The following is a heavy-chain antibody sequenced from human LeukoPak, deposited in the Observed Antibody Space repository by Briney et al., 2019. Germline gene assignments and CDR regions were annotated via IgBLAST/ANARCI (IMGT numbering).Heavy chain of an antibody. D-gene: IGHD6-19*01. CDR3: ARDQLGSGWFQGYYYYYYMDV. CDR1: GFTFSDYW. CDR2: INSNGGSS. V-gene: IGHV3-74*01. Sequence: GGSLRLSCAASGFTFSDYWMHWVRQAPGKGLVWVARINSNGGSSTYADSVKGRLTISRDNAKNTLYLHMSSLRAEDTAVYYCARDQLGSGWFQGYYYYYYMDVWGKGTTVTVSS. J-gene: IGHJ6*03.